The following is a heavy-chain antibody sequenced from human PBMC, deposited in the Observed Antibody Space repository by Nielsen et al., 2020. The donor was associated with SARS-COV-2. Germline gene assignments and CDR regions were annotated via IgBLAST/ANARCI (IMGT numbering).Heavy chain of an antibody. Sequence: SETLSLTCTLFSGSLKNYYWTWIRQSPGKGLEWIGEINQSGRTKYNPSLSSRITMSVDTAKNQFSLRLTSVTAADTAVYYCARGTRISSWYYWGQGTLVTVSS. J-gene: IGHJ4*02. D-gene: IGHD6-13*01. CDR2: INQSGRT. CDR3: ARGTRISSWYY. CDR1: SGSLKNYY. V-gene: IGHV4-34*01.